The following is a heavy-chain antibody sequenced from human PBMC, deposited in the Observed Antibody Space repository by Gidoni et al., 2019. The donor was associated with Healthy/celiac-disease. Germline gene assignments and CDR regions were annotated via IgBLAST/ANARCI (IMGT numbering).Heavy chain of an antibody. CDR3: ARGRGVGATEGDPAGNDY. D-gene: IGHD1-26*01. CDR1: GFTFSDHY. V-gene: IGHV3-72*01. CDR2: TRNKANSYTT. Sequence: EVQLVESGGGLVQPGGSLRLSCAASGFTFSDHYMDWVRQAPGKGLEWVGRTRNKANSYTTEYAASVKGRFTISRDDSKNSLYLQMNSLKTEDTAVYYCARGRGVGATEGDPAGNDYWGQGTLVTVSS. J-gene: IGHJ4*02.